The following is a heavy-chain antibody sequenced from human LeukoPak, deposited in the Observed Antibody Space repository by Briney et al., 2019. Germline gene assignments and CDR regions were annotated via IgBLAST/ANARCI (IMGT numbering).Heavy chain of an antibody. J-gene: IGHJ4*02. CDR3: ARLTRSSWYYFDY. CDR2: ISSNGGST. V-gene: IGHV3-64*01. Sequence: PGGSLRLSCAASGFTFSSYAMHWVRQAPGKGLEYVSAISSNGGSTYYANSVKGRFTISRDNAKNSLYLQMNSLRAEDTAVYYCARLTRSSWYYFDYWGQGTLVTVSS. CDR1: GFTFSSYA. D-gene: IGHD6-13*01.